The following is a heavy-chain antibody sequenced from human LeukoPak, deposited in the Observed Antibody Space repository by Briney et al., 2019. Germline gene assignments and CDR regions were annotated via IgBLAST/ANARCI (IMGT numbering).Heavy chain of an antibody. CDR3: AKGSYYDSSGSFYFDY. CDR2: ISGSGDNT. D-gene: IGHD3-22*01. J-gene: IGHJ4*02. V-gene: IGHV3-23*01. CDR1: GFTFSSYP. Sequence: GVSLRLSCAASGFTFSSYPMSWVRQAPGKGLEWVSGISGSGDNTYYADSVKGRFTISRDNSKNTLYVQVNSLGTEDTAAYYCAKGSYYDSSGSFYFDYWGQGTLVTVSS.